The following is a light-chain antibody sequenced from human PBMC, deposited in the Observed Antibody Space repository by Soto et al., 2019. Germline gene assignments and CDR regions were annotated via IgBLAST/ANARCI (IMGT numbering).Light chain of an antibody. CDR3: QQYRGSPRT. CDR2: GAS. Sequence: EIVLTQSPGTLSLSPGERATLSCRASQSVTGSYLAWYQQKPGQAPRLLIYGASSRATGIPDRFSGSESGTDFTLTIARLEPEDFAVSYCQQYRGSPRTFGQGTKVEMK. J-gene: IGKJ1*01. CDR1: QSVTGSY. V-gene: IGKV3-20*01.